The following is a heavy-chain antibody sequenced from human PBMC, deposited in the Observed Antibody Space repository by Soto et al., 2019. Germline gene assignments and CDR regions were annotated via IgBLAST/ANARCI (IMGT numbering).Heavy chain of an antibody. CDR2: IIPIFGTA. D-gene: IGHD1-26*01. J-gene: IGHJ2*01. CDR3: AGPPQGENGSYDGWYFDL. CDR1: GGTFSSYA. Sequence: QVQLVQSGAEVKKPGSSVKVSCKASGGTFSSYAISWVRQAPGQGLEWMGGIIPIFGTANYAQKFQGRVTINADKATSTGYMEQSSLRSEDTAVYYCAGPPQGENGSYDGWYFDLSGRGTLVTVSS. V-gene: IGHV1-69*14.